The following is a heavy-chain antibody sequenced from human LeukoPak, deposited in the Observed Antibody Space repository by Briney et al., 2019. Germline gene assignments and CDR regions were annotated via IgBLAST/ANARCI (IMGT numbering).Heavy chain of an antibody. V-gene: IGHV4-39*01. D-gene: IGHD3-22*01. CDR3: ARQSKGIIVITDFQH. CDR2: IYYSGNT. CDR1: GGSISSSSYY. J-gene: IGHJ1*01. Sequence: PSETLSLTCTVSGGSISSSSYYWGWIRQPPGKGLEWIGSIYYSGNTYYSPSLKSRVTISVDTSKNQFSLKLSPVTAADTAVYYCARQSKGIIVITDFQHWGQGTLVTVSS.